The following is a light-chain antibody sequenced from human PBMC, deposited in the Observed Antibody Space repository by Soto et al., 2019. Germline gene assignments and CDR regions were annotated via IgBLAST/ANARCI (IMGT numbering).Light chain of an antibody. J-gene: IGKJ2*01. CDR3: QQYNKWPQYT. Sequence: EIVMTQSPATLSVSPGERATLSCRASQSVSSKLAWYQQKPGQAPRLLIYDSSSRATGIPVRFSGSGSGTEFTLTISSLQSEDFAVYYCQQYNKWPQYTFGQGTK. CDR2: DSS. V-gene: IGKV3-15*01. CDR1: QSVSSK.